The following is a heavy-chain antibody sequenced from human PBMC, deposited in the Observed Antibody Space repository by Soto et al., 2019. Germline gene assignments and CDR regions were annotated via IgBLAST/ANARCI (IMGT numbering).Heavy chain of an antibody. J-gene: IGHJ4*02. CDR2: IYYSGST. CDR3: ARFPSTERGRDY. D-gene: IGHD3-10*01. Sequence: SETLSLTCTVSGGSISSYYWSWIRQPPGKGLEWIGYIYYSGSTNYNPSLKSRVTISVDTSKNQFSLKLSSVTAVDTAVYYCARFPSTERGRDYWGQGTLVTVSS. V-gene: IGHV4-59*01. CDR1: GGSISSYY.